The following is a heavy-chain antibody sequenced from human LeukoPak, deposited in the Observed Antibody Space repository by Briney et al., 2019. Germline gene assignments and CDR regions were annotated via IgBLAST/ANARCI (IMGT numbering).Heavy chain of an antibody. CDR1: GYSFTGYY. J-gene: IGHJ4*02. Sequence: ASVKVSCKASGYSFTGYYMHWVRQAPGQGLEWMGWINPNSGGTNYAQKFQGRVTMTKDTSISTAYMELSRLRSDDTAVCYCVRDLGRHFDFWGQGTLATVSS. CDR2: INPNSGGT. V-gene: IGHV1-2*02. D-gene: IGHD3-10*01. CDR3: VRDLGRHFDF.